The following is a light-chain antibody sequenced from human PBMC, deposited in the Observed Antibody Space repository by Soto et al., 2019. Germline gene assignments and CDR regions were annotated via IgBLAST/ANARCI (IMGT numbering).Light chain of an antibody. J-gene: IGKJ1*01. CDR2: GAS. CDR3: QQYGTSPPT. V-gene: IGKV3-20*01. Sequence: LVLPPSPATLSLSPCYISSLSCSFSQSVSSSYLAWYQQKPGQAPRLLIYGASSRAPGIPDRFSGSGSGTDFTLTISRLEPEDFAVYNCQQYGTSPPTFGKGTKVDIK. CDR1: QSVSSSY.